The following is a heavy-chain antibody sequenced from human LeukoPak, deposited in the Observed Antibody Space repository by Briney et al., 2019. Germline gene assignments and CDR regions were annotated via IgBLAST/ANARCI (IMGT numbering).Heavy chain of an antibody. Sequence: RGESLKISCKGSGYRFSNYWIGWVRQLPGKGLEWMGIIYPSDSDTRYSPSFQGQVTISADKSISTAYLQWSSLKASDTAMYYCGRRGATFFDYWGQGTLVTVSS. V-gene: IGHV5-51*01. CDR3: GRRGATFFDY. D-gene: IGHD4/OR15-4a*01. CDR2: IYPSDSDT. J-gene: IGHJ4*02. CDR1: GYRFSNYW.